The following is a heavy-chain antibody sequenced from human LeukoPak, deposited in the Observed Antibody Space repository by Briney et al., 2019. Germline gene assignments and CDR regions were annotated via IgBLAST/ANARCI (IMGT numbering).Heavy chain of an antibody. CDR2: ISGSGAST. D-gene: IGHD3-22*01. Sequence: GRSLRLSCAASGFTFISHAMSSVRQAPGKGLEWVSSISGSGASTYYADSVKGRFTISRDNSKNTLVLQVRILRAEDTDIYYCAKNGAYDSNSYYGFAGFVDYWGQGTLVPVSS. J-gene: IGHJ4*02. CDR1: GFTFISHA. CDR3: AKNGAYDSNSYYGFAGFVDY. V-gene: IGHV3-23*01.